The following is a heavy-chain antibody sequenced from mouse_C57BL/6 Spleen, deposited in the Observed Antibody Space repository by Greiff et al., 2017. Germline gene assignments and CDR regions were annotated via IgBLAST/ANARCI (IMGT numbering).Heavy chain of an antibody. V-gene: IGHV5-17*01. CDR2: ISSGSSTI. D-gene: IGHD1-1*01. CDR3: ARGSYGRALYYAMDY. CDR1: GFTFSDYG. Sequence: VHLVESGGGLVKPGGSLKLSCAASGFTFSDYGMHWVRQAPEKGLEWVAYISSGSSTIYYADTVKGRFTISRDNAKNTLFLQMTSLRSEDTAMYYCARGSYGRALYYAMDYWGQGTSVTVSS. J-gene: IGHJ4*01.